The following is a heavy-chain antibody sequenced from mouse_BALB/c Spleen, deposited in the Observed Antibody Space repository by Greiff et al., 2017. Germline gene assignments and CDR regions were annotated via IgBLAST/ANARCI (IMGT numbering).Heavy chain of an antibody. J-gene: IGHJ4*01. Sequence: QVHVKQSGPGLVQPSQSLSITCTVSGFSLTSYGVHWVRQSPGKGLEWLGVIWSGGSTDYNAAFISRLSISKDNSKSQVFFKMNSLQANDTAIYYCARPYGNRYYYAMDYWGQGTSVTVSS. D-gene: IGHD2-10*02. CDR3: ARPYGNRYYYAMDY. CDR2: IWSGGST. CDR1: GFSLTSYG. V-gene: IGHV2-2*02.